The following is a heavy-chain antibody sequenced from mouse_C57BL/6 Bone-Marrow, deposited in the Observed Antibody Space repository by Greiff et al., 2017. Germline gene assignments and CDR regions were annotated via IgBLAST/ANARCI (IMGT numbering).Heavy chain of an antibody. Sequence: QVQLQQPGAELVKPGASVKLSCKASGYTFTSYWMHWVKQRPGQGLEWIGMIHPNSGSTNYNEKFKSKATLTVDQSSSTAYMQLSSLTSEASAVXYCVYDYDEEHFDYWGQGTTLTVSS. CDR3: VYDYDEEHFDY. J-gene: IGHJ2*01. D-gene: IGHD2-4*01. V-gene: IGHV1-64*01. CDR2: IHPNSGST. CDR1: GYTFTSYW.